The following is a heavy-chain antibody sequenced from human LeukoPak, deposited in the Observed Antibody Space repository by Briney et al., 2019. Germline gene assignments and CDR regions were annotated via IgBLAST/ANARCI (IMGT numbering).Heavy chain of an antibody. V-gene: IGHV4-59*01. J-gene: IGHJ4*02. Sequence: PSETLSLTCTVSGGSISGSYWSWIRQPPGKGLEWIAYMYNSGSTNYNPSLTSRVTISIDTSKNQFSLKLSSLTAADTAIYYCARGSESFCDYGYWGQGILVTVFS. CDR1: GGSISGSY. CDR3: ARGSESFCDYGY. CDR2: MYNSGST. D-gene: IGHD4-17*01.